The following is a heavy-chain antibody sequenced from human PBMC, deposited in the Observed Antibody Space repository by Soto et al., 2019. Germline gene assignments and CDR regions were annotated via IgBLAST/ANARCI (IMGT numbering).Heavy chain of an antibody. CDR3: ARVDRSSSWYVDY. D-gene: IGHD6-13*01. Sequence: EVHLVESGGGLVQPGGSLRLSCAASGFTLSTYWMHWVRQAPGKGLVWVSRINSDGSSTSYANSVKGRFTISRDNSTNTLYLQMNSLRAEDTAVYYWARVDRSSSWYVDYWGQGTLVTVAS. V-gene: IGHV3-74*01. CDR1: GFTLSTYW. J-gene: IGHJ4*02. CDR2: INSDGSST.